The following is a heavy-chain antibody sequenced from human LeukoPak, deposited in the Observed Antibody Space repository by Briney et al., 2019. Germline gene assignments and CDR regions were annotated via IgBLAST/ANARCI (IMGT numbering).Heavy chain of an antibody. CDR1: GFTFSSYA. J-gene: IGHJ4*02. D-gene: IGHD6-13*01. CDR3: ARGHSWQLNYFDY. V-gene: IGHV3-30-3*01. Sequence: GGSLRLSCAASGFTFSSYAMHWVRQAPGKGLEWVAVISYDGSNKYYADSVKGRFTISRDNSKNTLYLQMNSLRAEDTAVYYCARGHSWQLNYFDYWGQGTLVTVSS. CDR2: ISYDGSNK.